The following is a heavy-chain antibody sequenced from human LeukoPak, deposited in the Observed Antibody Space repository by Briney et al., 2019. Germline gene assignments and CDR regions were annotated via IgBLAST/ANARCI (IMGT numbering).Heavy chain of an antibody. Sequence: PSETLSLTCTVSGGSISSYYWSWIRQTPGKGLEWIGYIYYSGSTNFNPSLKSRVTISVDTSKNQFSLTLSSVTAADTAVYYCARASYSYDINGWVPFDYWGQGTLVTVSS. CDR2: IYYSGST. CDR3: ARASYSYDINGWVPFDY. CDR1: GGSISSYY. J-gene: IGHJ4*02. V-gene: IGHV4-59*08. D-gene: IGHD3-22*01.